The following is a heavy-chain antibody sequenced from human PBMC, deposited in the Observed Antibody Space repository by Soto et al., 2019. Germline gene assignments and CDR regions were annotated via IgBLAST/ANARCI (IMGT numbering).Heavy chain of an antibody. J-gene: IGHJ4*02. CDR2: IYYSGST. V-gene: IGHV4-39*01. CDR1: GGSISTSSYY. CDR3: ARMPRAYCGGDCYSFSFDY. D-gene: IGHD2-21*02. Sequence: QLQLQESGPGLVKPSETLSLTCTVSGGSISTSSYYWGWIRQPPGKGLEWIGTIYYSGSTYYNPSFKSRVTISVDTSKNQFSLKLSSVTAADTAVYYCARMPRAYCGGDCYSFSFDYWGQGTLVTVSS.